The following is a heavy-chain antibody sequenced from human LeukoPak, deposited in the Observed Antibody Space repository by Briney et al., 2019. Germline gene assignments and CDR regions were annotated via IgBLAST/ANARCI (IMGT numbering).Heavy chain of an antibody. CDR3: GPDFLTGLHY. V-gene: IGHV2-5*02. CDR1: GFSLTTSGVG. D-gene: IGHD3-9*01. Sequence: SGPTLVKPTQTLTLTCTFSGFSLTTSGVGVGWIRQPPGKALEWLALIYWDDDKRYSPSLKSRLTITKDTSKNQVVLTMTNMDPVDTATYSPGPDFLTGLHYWGQGTRVTVSS. J-gene: IGHJ4*02. CDR2: IYWDDDK.